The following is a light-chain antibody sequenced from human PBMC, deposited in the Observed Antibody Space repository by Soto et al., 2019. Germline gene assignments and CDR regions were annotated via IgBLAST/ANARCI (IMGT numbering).Light chain of an antibody. V-gene: IGKV3-11*01. CDR1: QSVSNS. Sequence: DIVLTQHPATPSLSPGERGTRSRRASQSVSNSLAWYQQQPGQPPRLLIYDVSHRATGIPARFSGSGSGTDFTLTIPRLEPEDFAVYFCHQRYNWPRVTFGQGNRLE. CDR2: DVS. J-gene: IGKJ5*01. CDR3: HQRYNWPRVT.